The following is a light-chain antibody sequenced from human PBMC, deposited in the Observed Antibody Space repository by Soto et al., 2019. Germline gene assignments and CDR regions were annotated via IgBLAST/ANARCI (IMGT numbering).Light chain of an antibody. J-gene: IGKJ1*01. Sequence: EIVLTQSPATLSLSPGERATLSCRASQSVSSYLAWYQQKPGQAPRLLIYDASNRATGTPARCGGSGSGTDFTLTISSLEPEDFAVYYCQQRSNWPRTVGQGTKVEIK. V-gene: IGKV3-11*01. CDR1: QSVSSY. CDR2: DAS. CDR3: QQRSNWPRT.